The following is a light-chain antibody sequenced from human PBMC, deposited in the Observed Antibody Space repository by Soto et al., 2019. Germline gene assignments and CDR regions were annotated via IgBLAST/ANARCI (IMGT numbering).Light chain of an antibody. V-gene: IGLV2-11*01. CDR1: SSDVDGYNY. Sequence: QSALTQPRSVSGSPGQSITISCTGTSSDVDGYNYVSWYRQHPGKAPKLMIYDVSKRPSGVPDRFSGSKSGNTASLTISGLQAEDEADYYCCSYAGSYTHYVFGTGTKLTVL. CDR2: DVS. CDR3: CSYAGSYTHYV. J-gene: IGLJ1*01.